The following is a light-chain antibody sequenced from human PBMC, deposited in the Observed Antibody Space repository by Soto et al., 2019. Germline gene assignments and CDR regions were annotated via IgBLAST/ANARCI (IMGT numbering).Light chain of an antibody. CDR2: GAS. CDR1: QSVSSSY. CDR3: QQYGRSPFT. J-gene: IGKJ3*01. V-gene: IGKV3-20*01. Sequence: EIVLTQSPGTLSLSPGERATLSCKASQSVSSSYLAWYQQKPGQAPRLLIYGASSRATGIPDRFSGSGSGTDLTRTISRLEPEDFAVYYCQQYGRSPFTFGPGTKVDIK.